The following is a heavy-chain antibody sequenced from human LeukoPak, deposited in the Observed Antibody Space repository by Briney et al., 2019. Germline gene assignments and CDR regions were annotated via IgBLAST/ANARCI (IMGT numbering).Heavy chain of an antibody. Sequence: SETLSLTCAVYGGSFSGYYWSWIRQPPGKGLEWIGEINHSGSTNYNPSLKSRVTISVDTSKSQFSLKLTSVTAADTAVYYCARHKDHWYFDLWGCGTLVTVSS. CDR2: INHSGST. D-gene: IGHD2-15*01. CDR3: ARHKDHWYFDL. V-gene: IGHV4-34*01. J-gene: IGHJ2*01. CDR1: GGSFSGYY.